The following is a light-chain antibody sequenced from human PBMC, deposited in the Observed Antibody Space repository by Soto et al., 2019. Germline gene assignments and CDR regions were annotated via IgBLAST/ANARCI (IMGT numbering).Light chain of an antibody. CDR1: QSVSSN. J-gene: IGKJ2*01. V-gene: IGKV3-15*01. Sequence: EIVMTQSPATLSVSPGERATLSCRASQSVSSNLGWYQQKPGQAPRLLIYGASTRATGIPARFSGSGSGTGFNPPLPPPQFEDFAVFLCQQYNNWAYTFGQGTKLEIK. CDR3: QQYNNWAYT. CDR2: GAS.